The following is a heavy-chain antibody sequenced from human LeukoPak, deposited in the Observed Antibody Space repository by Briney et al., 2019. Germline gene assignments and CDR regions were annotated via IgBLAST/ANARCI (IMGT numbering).Heavy chain of an antibody. CDR2: ISGSGNYI. CDR3: ASSYRITIFPPGEY. D-gene: IGHD3-3*01. J-gene: IGHJ4*02. V-gene: IGHV3-21*01. CDR1: GFTLSSYS. Sequence: GGSLRLSCAASGFTLSSYSMNWVRQAPGKGLEWVSSISGSGNYIYYADSVKGRFTISRDNAKNSLYLQMNSLRAEDTAVYYCASSYRITIFPPGEYWGQGTLVTVSS.